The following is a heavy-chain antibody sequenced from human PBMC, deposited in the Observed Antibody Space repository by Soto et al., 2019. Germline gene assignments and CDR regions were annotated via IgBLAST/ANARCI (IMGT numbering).Heavy chain of an antibody. Sequence: KPSETLSLTCTVSGGSISSGGYYWSWIRQHPGKGLEWIGYIYYSGSTYYNPSLKSRVTISVDTSKNQFSLKLSSVTAADTAVYYCARTYYYDSSGYSVPPPDYWGQGTLVTVSS. V-gene: IGHV4-31*03. CDR1: GGSISSGGYY. CDR3: ARTYYYDSSGYSVPPPDY. J-gene: IGHJ4*02. D-gene: IGHD3-22*01. CDR2: IYYSGST.